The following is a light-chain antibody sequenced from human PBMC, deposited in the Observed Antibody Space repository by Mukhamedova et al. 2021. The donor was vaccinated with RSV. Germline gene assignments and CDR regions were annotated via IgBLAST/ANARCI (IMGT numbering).Light chain of an antibody. CDR2: KAS. V-gene: IGKV1-5*03. CDR1: QCISDW. J-gene: IGKJ2*01. Sequence: VGDRVTITCRASQCISDWLAWYQQKPGRAPKVLIYKASSLEGGVPSRFSGSGSGTEFTLTIASLQPDDFATYYCQQYDSYPYTFG. CDR3: QQYDSYPYT.